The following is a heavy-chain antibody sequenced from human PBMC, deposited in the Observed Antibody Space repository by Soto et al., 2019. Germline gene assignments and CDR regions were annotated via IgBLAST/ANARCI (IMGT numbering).Heavy chain of an antibody. D-gene: IGHD3-22*01. CDR1: GFTFSSYS. CDR2: ISSSSSTI. V-gene: IGHV3-48*02. CDR3: ARDMKMYYYDSSGYYEGYFDY. J-gene: IGHJ4*02. Sequence: PGGSLRLSCAASGFTFSSYSMNWVRQAPGKGLEWVSYISSSSSTIYYADSVKGRFTISRDNAKNSLYLQMNSLRDEDTAVYYCARDMKMYYYDSSGYYEGYFDYWGQGTLVTVSS.